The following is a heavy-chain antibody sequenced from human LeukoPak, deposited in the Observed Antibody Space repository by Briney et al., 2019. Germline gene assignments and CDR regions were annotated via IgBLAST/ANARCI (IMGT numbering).Heavy chain of an antibody. CDR2: IYYSGST. CDR3: ARAGDGSGGYYPLDY. Sequence: SETLSLTCTVSGGSISRYYWSWIRQPPGKGLEWIVYIYYSGSTNYNPSLKSRVTISVDTSKNQFSLKLSSVTAAVTAVYYCARAGDGSGGYYPLDYWGQGTLVTVSS. J-gene: IGHJ4*02. V-gene: IGHV4-59*01. D-gene: IGHD3-10*01. CDR1: GGSISRYY.